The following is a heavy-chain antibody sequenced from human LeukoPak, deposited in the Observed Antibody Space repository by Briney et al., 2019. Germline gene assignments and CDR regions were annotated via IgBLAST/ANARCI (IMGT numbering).Heavy chain of an antibody. D-gene: IGHD5-12*01. CDR2: ITGSDDAT. J-gene: IGHJ4*02. CDR3: AKGPQLYSGYHPDY. Sequence: GGSLRLSCAASGFTFSSAAMTWVRQAPGKGLEWVSTITGSDDATYYADSVKVRFTISRDFSRNTVGLQMNSLRTEDTAIYYCAKGPQLYSGYHPDYWGQGTLVTVSS. CDR1: GFTFSSAA. V-gene: IGHV3-23*01.